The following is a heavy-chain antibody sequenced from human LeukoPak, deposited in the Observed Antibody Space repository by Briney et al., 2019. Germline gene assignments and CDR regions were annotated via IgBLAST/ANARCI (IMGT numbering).Heavy chain of an antibody. V-gene: IGHV4-4*02. J-gene: IGHJ5*02. CDR1: GGSISRSNW. D-gene: IGHD6-13*01. CDR3: TRRPAAGESWFDP. Sequence: KTSETLSLTCAVSGGSISRSNWWNWVRQPPGKGLEWIGKIYHSGNTNYNPSLKSRVTISVDKAKNHVYLNLSSVTAPDTAIYYCTRRPAAGESWFDPWGQGTLVTVSS. CDR2: IYHSGNT.